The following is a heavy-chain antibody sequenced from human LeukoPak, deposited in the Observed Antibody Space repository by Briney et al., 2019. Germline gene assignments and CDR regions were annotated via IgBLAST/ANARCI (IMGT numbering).Heavy chain of an antibody. J-gene: IGHJ5*01. V-gene: IGHV4-59*01. Sequence: SETLSLTCTVSGGSISSYYWSWIRQPPGKGLEWIGYIYYSGSTNYNPSLKSRVTISVDTSKNQFSLKLSSVTAADTAVYYCARAPGYDILTGYFPNWFDPWGQGTMVTVSS. D-gene: IGHD3-9*01. CDR1: GGSISSYY. CDR3: ARAPGYDILTGYFPNWFDP. CDR2: IYYSGST.